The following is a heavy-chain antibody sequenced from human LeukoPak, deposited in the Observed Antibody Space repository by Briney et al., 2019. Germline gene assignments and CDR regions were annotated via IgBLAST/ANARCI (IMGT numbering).Heavy chain of an antibody. CDR3: ARNSYSSSSYYFDY. Sequence: GGSLRLSCAASGFTFSSYSMNWVRQAPGKGLEWVSSISSRSSYISYADSVKGRFTISRDNAKNSLSLEMNSLRAEDTAVYYCARNSYSSSSYYFDYWGQGTLVTVSS. V-gene: IGHV3-21*01. J-gene: IGHJ4*02. CDR2: ISSRSSYI. CDR1: GFTFSSYS. D-gene: IGHD6-6*01.